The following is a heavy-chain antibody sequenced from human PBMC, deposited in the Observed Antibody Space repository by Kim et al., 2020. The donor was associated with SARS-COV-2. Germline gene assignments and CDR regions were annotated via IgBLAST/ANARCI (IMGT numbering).Heavy chain of an antibody. J-gene: IGHJ6*02. D-gene: IGHD2-2*01. CDR1: GGSFSGYY. CDR3: ARGLRGYCSSTSCRSPNYYYYGMDV. Sequence: SETLSLTCAVYGGSFSGYYWSWIRQPPGKGLEWIGEINHSGSTNYNPSLKSRVTISVDTSKNQFSLKLSSVTAADTAVYYCARGLRGYCSSTSCRSPNYYYYGMDVWGQGTTVTGSS. CDR2: INHSGST. V-gene: IGHV4-34*01.